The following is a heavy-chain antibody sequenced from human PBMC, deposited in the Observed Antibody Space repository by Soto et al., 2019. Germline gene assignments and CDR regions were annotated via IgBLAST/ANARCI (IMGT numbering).Heavy chain of an antibody. Sequence: EVQLLESGGGFVQPGGSLRLSCAASGFRFGNYAMFWVRQAPGKGLEWVSAITSGGDRTYFADSVKGRFTIPRDNSKSTLYLQVDSLRPEDAAVYYCARDPKTSGGQHWAFNYFDSWGQGTLVTVSS. CDR2: ITSGGDRT. D-gene: IGHD7-27*01. V-gene: IGHV3-23*01. J-gene: IGHJ4*02. CDR3: ARDPKTSGGQHWAFNYFDS. CDR1: GFRFGNYA.